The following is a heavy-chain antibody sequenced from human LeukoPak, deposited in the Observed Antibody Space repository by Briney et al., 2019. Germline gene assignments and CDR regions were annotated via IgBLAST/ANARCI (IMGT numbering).Heavy chain of an antibody. CDR2: INHSGST. CDR3: ARDSSGYHGY. V-gene: IGHV4-34*01. D-gene: IGHD3-22*01. J-gene: IGHJ4*02. Sequence: SETLSLTCAVYGGSFSGYYWSWIRQPPGKGLEWIGEINHSGSTNYNPSLKSRATISVDTSKNQFSLKLSSVTAADTAVYYCARDSSGYHGYWGQGTLVTVSS. CDR1: GGSFSGYY.